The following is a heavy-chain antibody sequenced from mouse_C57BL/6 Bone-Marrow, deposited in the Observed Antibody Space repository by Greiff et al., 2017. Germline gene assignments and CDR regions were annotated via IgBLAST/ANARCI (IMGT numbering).Heavy chain of an antibody. CDR3: AREYGSSCQSAMDD. CDR2: SRNKANDDTT. D-gene: IGHD1-1*01. V-gene: IGHV7-1*01. CDR1: GFTFSDFY. J-gene: IGHJ4*01. Sequence: EVKVVESGGGLVQSGRSLRLSCATSGFTFSDFYMEWVRQAPGNGLEWIAASRNKANDDTTEYSASVKGLFIVSRDTSQRVIYLQMSALRAEDTAIYYFAREYGSSCQSAMDDWGQGTSVTVST.